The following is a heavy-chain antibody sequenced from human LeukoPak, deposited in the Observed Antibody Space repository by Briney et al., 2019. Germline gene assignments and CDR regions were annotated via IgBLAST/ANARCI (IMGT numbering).Heavy chain of an antibody. CDR2: ITWNRDNI. CDR3: ARDDSGWSTLDY. V-gene: IGHV3-9*01. CDR1: GFTFDDYA. Sequence: GGSLRLSCTVSGFTFDDYAMHWVRHTPGKGLEWVAGITWNRDNIGYGDSVKGRFTISRDNVKNVLYLQMNSLRPEDTALYYCARDDSGWSTLDYWGQGTLVTVSS. D-gene: IGHD2-15*01. J-gene: IGHJ4*02.